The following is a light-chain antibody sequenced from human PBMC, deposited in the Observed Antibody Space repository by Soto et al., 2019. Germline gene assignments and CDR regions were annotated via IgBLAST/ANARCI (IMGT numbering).Light chain of an antibody. J-gene: IGLJ1*01. Sequence: QPVLTQPPSASGAPGQTVTISCSVNTSPIGRQDVSWYQQHPGKAPKLVIYEVTKRPSGVPDRVSASKSGNTASLTVSGLRAEDEADYYCSSYAGSNNFVFGSGTKVTVL. CDR2: EVT. V-gene: IGLV2-8*01. CDR1: TSPIGRQD. CDR3: SSYAGSNNFV.